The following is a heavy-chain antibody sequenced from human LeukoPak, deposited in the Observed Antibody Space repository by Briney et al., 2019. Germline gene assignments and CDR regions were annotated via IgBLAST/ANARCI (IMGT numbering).Heavy chain of an antibody. D-gene: IGHD5-18*01. Sequence: SGGSLRLSCAASGFTFSSYSMNWVRQAPGKGLEWVSSISSSSSYIYYADSVKGRFTISRDNAKNSLYLQMNSLRAEDTAVYYCARAAPVLQLWFSDAFDIWGQGTMVTVSS. CDR2: ISSSSSYI. J-gene: IGHJ3*02. CDR3: ARAAPVLQLWFSDAFDI. V-gene: IGHV3-21*01. CDR1: GFTFSSYS.